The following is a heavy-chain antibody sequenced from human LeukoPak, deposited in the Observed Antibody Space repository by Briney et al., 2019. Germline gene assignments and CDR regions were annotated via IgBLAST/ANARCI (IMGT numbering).Heavy chain of an antibody. D-gene: IGHD1-26*01. CDR3: AKETGSYFDF. CDR1: GFTFSSYG. V-gene: IGHV3-23*01. Sequence: PGGSLRLSCAAYGFTFSSYGMHWVRPAPGKGLEWVSVISGSGGTTSYADSVRGRFIISRDNSKKTLYLQMISLKVDDTAVYYCAKETGSYFDFWGQGSLVTVSS. J-gene: IGHJ4*02. CDR2: ISGSGGTT.